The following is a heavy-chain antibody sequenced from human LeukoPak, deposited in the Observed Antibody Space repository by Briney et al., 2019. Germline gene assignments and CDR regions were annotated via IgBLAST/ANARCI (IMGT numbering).Heavy chain of an antibody. CDR3: ARSPARLRPNWYFDL. D-gene: IGHD4-17*01. CDR1: GFTFSSYS. V-gene: IGHV3-21*01. Sequence: GGSLRLSCAASGFTFSSYSMNWVRQAPGKGLEWVSSISSSSSYIYYADSVKGRFTISRDNAKNSPYLQMNSLRAEDTAVYYCARSPARLRPNWYFDLWGRGTLVTDSS. J-gene: IGHJ2*01. CDR2: ISSSSSYI.